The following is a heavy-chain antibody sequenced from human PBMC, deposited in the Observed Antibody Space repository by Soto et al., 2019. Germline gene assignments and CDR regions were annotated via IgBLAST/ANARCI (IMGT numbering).Heavy chain of an antibody. D-gene: IGHD2-21*02. V-gene: IGHV3-30*18. CDR2: LSYDGGNE. Sequence: GGSLRLSCTVSGFTFSSFGMHWVRQAPGKGLEWVAGLSYDGGNEYFADSVRGRFTISRDNSKNRLFLQMNSLKPEDTALYFCVKDRGSGDFRDYFDYWGQGSLVTVSS. CDR1: GFTFSSFG. J-gene: IGHJ4*02. CDR3: VKDRGSGDFRDYFDY.